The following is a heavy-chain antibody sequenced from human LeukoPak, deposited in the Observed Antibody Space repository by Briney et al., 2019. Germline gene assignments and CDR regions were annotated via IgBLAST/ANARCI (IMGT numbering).Heavy chain of an antibody. CDR3: ARRDTNGWYYFDY. D-gene: IGHD6-19*01. Sequence: RGSLRLSCAASGFTFRSYAMSWVRQAPGKGLDWVSALLSSGEAIYYSDSVKGRFTISRDNSKNTLYLQMNSLRAEDTAVYYCARRDTNGWYYFDYWGQGTLVTVSS. CDR1: GFTFRSYA. J-gene: IGHJ4*02. CDR2: LLSSGEAI. V-gene: IGHV3-23*01.